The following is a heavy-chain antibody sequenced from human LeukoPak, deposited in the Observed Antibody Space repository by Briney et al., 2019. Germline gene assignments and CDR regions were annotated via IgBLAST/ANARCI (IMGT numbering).Heavy chain of an antibody. CDR1: GFTFSSYT. V-gene: IGHV3-21*01. Sequence: PGGSLRLSCAASGFTFSSYTLNWVRQAPGKGLEWVSSITSSSTYIYYADSAKGRFTISRENAKNSLYLQMNSLRAGDTAVYYCARAAYSSTWYSRYFDLWGRGTLVTVSS. CDR3: ARAAYSSTWYSRYFDL. J-gene: IGHJ2*01. CDR2: ITSSSTYI. D-gene: IGHD6-13*01.